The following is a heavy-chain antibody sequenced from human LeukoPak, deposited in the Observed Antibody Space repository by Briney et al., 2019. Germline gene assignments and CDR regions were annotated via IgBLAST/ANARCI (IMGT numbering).Heavy chain of an antibody. CDR3: ARGKGIAVAGTDFDY. V-gene: IGHV4-34*01. D-gene: IGHD6-19*01. Sequence: TSETLSLTCAVYGGSFSGYYWSWIRQPPGKGLEWIGEINHSGSTTYNPSLKSRVTISVDTSKKQFSLKLSSVAAADTAVYYCARGKGIAVAGTDFDYWGQGTLVTVSS. CDR2: INHSGST. CDR1: GGSFSGYY. J-gene: IGHJ4*02.